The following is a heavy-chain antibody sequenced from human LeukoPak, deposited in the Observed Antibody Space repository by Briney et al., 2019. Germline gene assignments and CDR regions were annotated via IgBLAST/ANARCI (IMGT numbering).Heavy chain of an antibody. CDR1: GGSISSSSYY. Sequence: NTSETLSLTCTVSGGSISSSSYYWGWIRQPPGKGLEWIGSIYYSGSTYYNPSLKSRVTVSVDTSKNQFSLKLSSVTAADTAVYYCARDLSSSWYTGPFDYWGQGTLVTVSS. V-gene: IGHV4-39*07. CDR3: ARDLSSSWYTGPFDY. D-gene: IGHD6-13*01. CDR2: IYYSGST. J-gene: IGHJ4*02.